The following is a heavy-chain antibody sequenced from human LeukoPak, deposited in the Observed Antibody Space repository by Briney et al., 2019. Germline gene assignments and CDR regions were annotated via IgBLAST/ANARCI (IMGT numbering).Heavy chain of an antibody. CDR3: AKVEWELPTFFDY. J-gene: IGHJ4*02. V-gene: IGHV3-23*01. D-gene: IGHD1-26*01. CDR2: ISDSSGAT. Sequence: GGSLRLSCAASGFTFSSYAMSWVRQAPGKGLEWVSAISDSSGATFYADSVKGRFTISRDNSKNTLYLQMSSLRAEDTAVYSCAKVEWELPTFFDYWGQGILVTVSS. CDR1: GFTFSSYA.